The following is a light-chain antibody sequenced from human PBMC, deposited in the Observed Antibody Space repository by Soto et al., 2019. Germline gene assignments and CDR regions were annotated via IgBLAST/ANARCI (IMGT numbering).Light chain of an antibody. CDR3: QQLNTYPLT. J-gene: IGKJ4*01. V-gene: IGKV1-9*01. CDR1: QGISSF. Sequence: IPLTQSPSSLSASVGDRVTITCRASQGISSFLAWYQQKPGKAPKLLIYGASTLQSGVPLRFSGSGSGTDFTLSNSSLQPEDFATYYCQQLNTYPLTFGGGTKVEIK. CDR2: GAS.